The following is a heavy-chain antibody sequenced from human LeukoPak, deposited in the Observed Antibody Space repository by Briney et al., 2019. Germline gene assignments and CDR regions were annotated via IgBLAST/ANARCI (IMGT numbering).Heavy chain of an antibody. D-gene: IGHD5-24*01. CDR1: GFTFSSYD. J-gene: IGHJ4*02. V-gene: IGHV3-48*03. CDR3: ARDYGYEIDY. Sequence: GGSLRLSCAASGFTFSSYDMNWVRQAPGEGLEWVSYITSGGTTIHYADSVKGRFTMSRDNAKNSLYLQMNSLRVEDTAVYYCARDYGYEIDYWGQGTLVTVSS. CDR2: ITSGGTTI.